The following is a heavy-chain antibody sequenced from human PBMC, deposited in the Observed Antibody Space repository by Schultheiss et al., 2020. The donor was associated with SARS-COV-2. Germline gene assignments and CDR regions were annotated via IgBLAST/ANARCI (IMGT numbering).Heavy chain of an antibody. J-gene: IGHJ6*02. CDR3: ARAGLGAARHYYGMDV. D-gene: IGHD6-6*01. V-gene: IGHV4-59*01. Sequence: SETLSLTCAVYGGSFSGYYWSWIRQPPGKGLEWIGYIYYSGSTNYNPSLKSRVTISVDTSKNQFSLKLSSVTAADTAVYYCARAGLGAARHYYGMDVWGQGTTVTVSS. CDR2: IYYSGST. CDR1: GGSFSGYY.